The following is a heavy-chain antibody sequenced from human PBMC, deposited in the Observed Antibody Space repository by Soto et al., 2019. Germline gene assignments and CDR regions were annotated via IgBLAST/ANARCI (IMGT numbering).Heavy chain of an antibody. CDR2: IDWDDDK. CDR1: GFSLSTSGMC. J-gene: IGHJ4*02. V-gene: IGHV2-70*01. Sequence: SGPTLVNPTQTLTLTCTFSGFSLSTSGMCVSWIRQPPGKALEWLALIDWDDDKYYSTSLKTRLTISKDTSKNQVVLTITNMDPVDPATYYCARIRDSYGSIDYWGQGTLVTVSS. D-gene: IGHD5-18*01. CDR3: ARIRDSYGSIDY.